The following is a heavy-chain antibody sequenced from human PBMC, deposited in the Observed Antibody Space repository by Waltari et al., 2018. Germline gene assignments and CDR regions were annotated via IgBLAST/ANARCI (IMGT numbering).Heavy chain of an antibody. Sequence: QVQLVQSGAEVKKPGASVKVSCKASGYTFTSYGISWVRQAPGQGLEWMGWGSAYNGNTNDAQKLQGRGTRTTDTSTRTAYMELRSLRSDDTAVYYCAREGEGGWLQSTGGAFDVWGQGTMVTVSS. V-gene: IGHV1-18*01. CDR2: GSAYNGNT. CDR1: GYTFTSYG. D-gene: IGHD3-16*01. J-gene: IGHJ3*01. CDR3: AREGEGGWLQSTGGAFDV.